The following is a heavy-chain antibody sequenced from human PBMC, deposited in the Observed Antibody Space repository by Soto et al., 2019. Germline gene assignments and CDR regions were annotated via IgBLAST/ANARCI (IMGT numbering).Heavy chain of an antibody. CDR3: AKRSSSSTFYY. Sequence: EVQLLESGGGLVQPGASLRLSCAASGFTFSSYAMSWVRQAPGKGLEWVSVISGSDDSTYYADSVKGRFTISRDNSKNTLYLQINSLRAEDTAVYYCAKRSSSSTFYYWGQGTLVTVSS. CDR1: GFTFSSYA. J-gene: IGHJ4*02. V-gene: IGHV3-23*01. CDR2: ISGSDDST. D-gene: IGHD6-6*01.